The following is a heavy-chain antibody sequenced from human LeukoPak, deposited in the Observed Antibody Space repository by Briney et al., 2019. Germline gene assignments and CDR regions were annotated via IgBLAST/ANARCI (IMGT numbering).Heavy chain of an antibody. J-gene: IGHJ6*02. CDR1: GFTFSSYG. CDR3: ARDWGWLEILYYYYGMDV. D-gene: IGHD5-24*01. CDR2: VWYDGSNK. V-gene: IGHV3-33*01. Sequence: GGSLRLSCAASGFTFSSYGMHWVRQAPGKGLEWVAVVWYDGSNKYYADSVKGRFTISRDNSKNTLYLQMNSLRAEDTAVYYCARDWGWLEILYYYYGMDVWGQGTTVTVSS.